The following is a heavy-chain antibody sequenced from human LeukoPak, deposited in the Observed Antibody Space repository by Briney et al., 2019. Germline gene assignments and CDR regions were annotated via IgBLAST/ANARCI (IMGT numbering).Heavy chain of an antibody. CDR3: ARDNGDGYFDH. V-gene: IGHV4-59*01. Sequence: SETLSLTCTVSGGSISSYYWSWIRQPPGKGLEWIGYIYYSGSTNYNPSLKSRVTISVDTSKNQFSLKLSSVTAADTAVYYCARDNGDGYFDHWGQGTLVTVSS. D-gene: IGHD4-17*01. CDR2: IYYSGST. J-gene: IGHJ4*02. CDR1: GGSISSYY.